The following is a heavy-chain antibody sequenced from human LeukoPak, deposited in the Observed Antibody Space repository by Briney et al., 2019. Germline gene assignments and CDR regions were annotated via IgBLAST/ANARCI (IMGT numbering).Heavy chain of an antibody. CDR1: GFTFSSYA. Sequence: PGGSLSLSCAASGFTFSSYAMHWVRQAPGKGLEWVAVISYDGSNKYYADSVKGRFTISRDNSKNTLYLQMNSLRAEDTAVYYCASSSWYYFDYWGQGTLVTVSS. J-gene: IGHJ4*02. V-gene: IGHV3-30-3*01. CDR2: ISYDGSNK. D-gene: IGHD6-13*01. CDR3: ASSSWYYFDY.